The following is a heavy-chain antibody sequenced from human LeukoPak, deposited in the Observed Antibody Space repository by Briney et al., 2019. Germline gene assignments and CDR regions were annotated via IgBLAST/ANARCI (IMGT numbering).Heavy chain of an antibody. CDR2: IGTAGDT. V-gene: IGHV3-13*01. J-gene: IGHJ4*02. CDR1: GFTFSGDD. D-gene: IGHD3-10*01. Sequence: HPGGSLRLCCAASGFTFSGDDMHWVRQATGKGLEWVSGIGTAGDTYYSGSVQGRFTISRDNARNSLYLQMNSLRAGDTAVYYCARSRLYGSGSYHDYWGQGTLVTVSS. CDR3: ARSRLYGSGSYHDY.